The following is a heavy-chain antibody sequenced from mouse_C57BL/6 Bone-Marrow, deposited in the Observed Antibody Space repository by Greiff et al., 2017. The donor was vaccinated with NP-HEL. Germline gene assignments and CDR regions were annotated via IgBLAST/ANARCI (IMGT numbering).Heavy chain of an antibody. CDR1: GFTFSDYG. CDR3: ARAGLRDGAWFAY. V-gene: IGHV5-17*01. CDR2: ISSGSSTI. Sequence: EVQVVESGGGLVKPGGSLKLSCAASGFTFSDYGMHWVRQAPEKGLEWVAYISSGSSTIYYADTVKGRFTISRDNAKNTLFLQMTSLRSEDTAMYYCARAGLRDGAWFAYWGQGTLVTVSA. J-gene: IGHJ3*01. D-gene: IGHD2-4*01.